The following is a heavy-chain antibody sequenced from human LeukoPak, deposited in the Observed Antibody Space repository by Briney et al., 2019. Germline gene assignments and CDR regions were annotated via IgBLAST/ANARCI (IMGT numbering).Heavy chain of an antibody. CDR2: ITATSSST. J-gene: IGHJ4*02. V-gene: IGHV3-23*01. Sequence: GGSLRLSCAASGFTFSSYGMSWVRQAPGKGLEWVSAITATSSSTHDADSVQGRFTISRDISKNEVYLQMNSLRPEDTAVYYCARDSYGDANFDSWGQGTLVTVSS. D-gene: IGHD4-17*01. CDR3: ARDSYGDANFDS. CDR1: GFTFSSYG.